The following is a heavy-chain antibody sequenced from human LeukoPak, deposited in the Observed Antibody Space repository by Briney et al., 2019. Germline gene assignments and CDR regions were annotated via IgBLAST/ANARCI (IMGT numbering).Heavy chain of an antibody. CDR1: GGSISSYY. D-gene: IGHD3-3*01. CDR3: ARGTEYDFWSDYPSFDL. Sequence: SETLSLTCTVSGGSISSYYWSWIRQPPGKGLEWIGYITKSGSTNYNPSLMSRGTISVDMSKNQFSLRLSSVTAADTAVYYCARGTEYDFWSDYPSFDLGGQGTIVTVSS. CDR2: ITKSGST. J-gene: IGHJ3*01. V-gene: IGHV4-59*01.